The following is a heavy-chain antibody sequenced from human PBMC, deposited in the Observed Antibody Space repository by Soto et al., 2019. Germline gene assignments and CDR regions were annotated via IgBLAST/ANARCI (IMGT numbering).Heavy chain of an antibody. CDR3: ARPLVVDAFDI. CDR1: GYTFTSYG. V-gene: IGHV1-18*01. J-gene: IGHJ3*02. CDR2: ISPYNGKT. Sequence: ASVKVSCKASGYTFTSYGISWGRQAPGQGLEWMGWISPYNGKTNYAQKLQGRVTMTTDKSTSTAYMELSSLRSEDTAVYYCARPLVVDAFDIWGQGTMVTVSS. D-gene: IGHD2-15*01.